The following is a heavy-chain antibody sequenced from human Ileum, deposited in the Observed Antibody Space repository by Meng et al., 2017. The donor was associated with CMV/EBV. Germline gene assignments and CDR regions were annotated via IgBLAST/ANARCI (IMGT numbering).Heavy chain of an antibody. Sequence: SCAASGFTFSSYAMHWVRQAPGKGLEWVAVISYDGSNKYYADSVKGRFTISRDNSKNTLYLQMNSLRAEDTAVYYCARVLSGSYPFGYWGQGTLVTVSS. CDR3: ARVLSGSYPFGY. CDR2: ISYDGSNK. D-gene: IGHD1-26*01. V-gene: IGHV3-30*04. J-gene: IGHJ4*02. CDR1: GFTFSSYA.